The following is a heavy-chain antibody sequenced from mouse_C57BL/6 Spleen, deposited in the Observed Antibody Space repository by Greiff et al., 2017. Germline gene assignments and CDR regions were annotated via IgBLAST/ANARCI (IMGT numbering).Heavy chain of an antibody. Sequence: EVMLVESGGGLVKPGGSLKLSCAASGFTFSSYAMSWVRQTPEKRLEWVATISDGGSYTYYPDNVKGRFTISRDNAKNNLYLQMSHLKSEDTAMYYCARDRGYGSSGSFYAMDYWGQGTSVTVSS. J-gene: IGHJ4*01. V-gene: IGHV5-4*01. CDR2: ISDGGSYT. D-gene: IGHD1-1*01. CDR1: GFTFSSYA. CDR3: ARDRGYGSSGSFYAMDY.